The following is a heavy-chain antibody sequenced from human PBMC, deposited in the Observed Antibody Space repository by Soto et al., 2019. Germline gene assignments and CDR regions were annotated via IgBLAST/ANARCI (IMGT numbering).Heavy chain of an antibody. CDR1: GGSISSSRYY. CDR2: IYYSGST. Sequence: SETPSLTRPVSGGSISSSRYYWGWVPQPPGEGLEWIGSIYYSGSTYYNPSLKSRVTISVDTSKNQFSLKLSSVTAADTAVYYCARHGTAHYGDYVNAFDIWGQGTMVTVSS. CDR3: ARHGTAHYGDYVNAFDI. J-gene: IGHJ3*02. V-gene: IGHV4-39*01. D-gene: IGHD4-17*01.